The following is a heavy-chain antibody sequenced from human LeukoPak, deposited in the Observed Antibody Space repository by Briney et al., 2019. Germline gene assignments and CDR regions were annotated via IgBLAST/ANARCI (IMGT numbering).Heavy chain of an antibody. CDR1: GFTLNRDW. D-gene: IGHD6-19*01. CDR2: IKEDGSEK. Sequence: GGSLRLSCTASGFTLNRDWTACVRQAPGKGLEWVANIKEDGSEKNYVDSVKGRFTISRDNAENSVYLQINDLRAEDTGVYYCVTKEPSTSGWSYWGQGTLVTVSS. CDR3: VTKEPSTSGWSY. V-gene: IGHV3-7*01. J-gene: IGHJ4*02.